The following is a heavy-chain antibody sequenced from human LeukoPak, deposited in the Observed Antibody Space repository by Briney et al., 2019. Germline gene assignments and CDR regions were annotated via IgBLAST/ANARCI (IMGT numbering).Heavy chain of an antibody. Sequence: GESLKISCKGSGYSFTSYWIGWVRQMPGKGLEWMGIIYPGDSDTRYSPSFQGQVTISADKSISTAYLQWSSLKASDTAMYYCARHKEVLRYFDWSRRRYYFDYWGQGTLVTVSS. CDR3: ARHKEVLRYFDWSRRRYYFDY. CDR2: IYPGDSDT. J-gene: IGHJ4*02. D-gene: IGHD3-9*01. CDR1: GYSFTSYW. V-gene: IGHV5-51*01.